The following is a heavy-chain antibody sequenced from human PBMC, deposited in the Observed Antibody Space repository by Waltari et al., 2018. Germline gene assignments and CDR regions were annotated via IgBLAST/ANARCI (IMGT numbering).Heavy chain of an antibody. CDR3: ARGVGSYYSFDY. J-gene: IGHJ4*02. Sequence: QVQLVESGGGVVQPGRSLRLSCAASGFTFSSYGMHWVRQAPGKGLEWVAVIWEDGSNKYYADSVKGRFTISRDNSKNTLYLQMNSLRAEDTAVYYCARGVGSYYSFDYWGQGTLVTVSS. D-gene: IGHD1-26*01. V-gene: IGHV3-33*01. CDR2: IWEDGSNK. CDR1: GFTFSSYG.